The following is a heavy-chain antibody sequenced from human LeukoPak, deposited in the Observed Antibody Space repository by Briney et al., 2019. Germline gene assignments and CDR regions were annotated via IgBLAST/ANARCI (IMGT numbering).Heavy chain of an antibody. D-gene: IGHD3-22*01. CDR3: ARAPDYYDSSGYSYYYCGMDV. J-gene: IGHJ6*02. CDR1: GFTFSSYS. V-gene: IGHV3-48*02. CDR2: ISSSSSTI. Sequence: GGSLRLSRAASGFTFSSYSMNWVRQAPGKGLEWVSYISSSSSTIYYADSVKGRFTISRDNAKNSLYLQMNSLRDEDTAVYCCARAPDYYDSSGYSYYYCGMDVWGQGTTVTVSS.